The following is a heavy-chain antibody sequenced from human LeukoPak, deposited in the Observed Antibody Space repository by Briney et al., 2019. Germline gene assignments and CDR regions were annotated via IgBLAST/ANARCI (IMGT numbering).Heavy chain of an antibody. J-gene: IGHJ4*02. CDR1: GFTFSDYY. CDR2: ISRNGSKI. Sequence: PGGSLRLSCAASGFTFSDYYMTWIRQAPGKGLEWVSYISRNGSKIYHADSVKGRFTISRDNAKNTLYLQMNSLRAEDTAVYYCARVEHDDYGDYAYDYWGQGTLVTVSS. V-gene: IGHV3-11*04. D-gene: IGHD4-17*01. CDR3: ARVEHDDYGDYAYDY.